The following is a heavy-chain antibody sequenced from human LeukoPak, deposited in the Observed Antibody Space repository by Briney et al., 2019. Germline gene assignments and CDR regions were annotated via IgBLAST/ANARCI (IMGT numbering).Heavy chain of an antibody. CDR1: GFTVSSNY. V-gene: IGHV3-66*01. CDR2: IYSGGST. CDR3: ARDGIAAAGILRKSRYYYYYGMDV. D-gene: IGHD6-13*01. Sequence: PGGSLRLSCAASGFTVSSNYMSWVRQAPGKGREWVSVIYSGGSTYYADPVKGRFTISRDNSKNTLYLQMDSLRAEDTAVYYCARDGIAAAGILRKSRYYYYYGMDVWGQGTTVTVSS. J-gene: IGHJ6*02.